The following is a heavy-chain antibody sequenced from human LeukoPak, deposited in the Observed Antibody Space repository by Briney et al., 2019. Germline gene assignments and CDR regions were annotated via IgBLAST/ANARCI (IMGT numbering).Heavy chain of an antibody. Sequence: SETLSLTCTVSSGSVRRFYWSWIRQPPGKRLEWIGHIYYSGSTNYNPSLKSRVTTSLDTSKNQFSLKLTSVTAADTAIYYCARDLATYCSSTNCFGSLGMDVWGQGTTVTVSS. D-gene: IGHD2-2*01. CDR3: ARDLATYCSSTNCFGSLGMDV. J-gene: IGHJ6*02. CDR2: IYYSGST. V-gene: IGHV4-59*02. CDR1: SGSVRRFY.